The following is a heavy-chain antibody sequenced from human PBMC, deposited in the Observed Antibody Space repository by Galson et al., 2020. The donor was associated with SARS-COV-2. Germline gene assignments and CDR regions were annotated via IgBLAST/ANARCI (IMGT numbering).Heavy chain of an antibody. CDR3: ARKLGYSGSYLGWFDP. CDR2: IYPADSDT. D-gene: IGHD1-26*01. CDR1: GYRFTSYW. Sequence: GESLKISCSGSGYRFTSYWIAWVRQMPGKGLELMGIIYPADSDTRYSPSFEGQVTISADKSISTAYLQWSSLKASDTAIYYCARKLGYSGSYLGWFDPWGQGTLVTVSS. V-gene: IGHV5-51*01. J-gene: IGHJ5*02.